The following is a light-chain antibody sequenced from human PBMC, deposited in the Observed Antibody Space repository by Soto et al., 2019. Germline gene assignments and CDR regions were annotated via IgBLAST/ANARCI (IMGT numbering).Light chain of an antibody. CDR1: QSVRSF. Sequence: EIVLTQSPATLSLSPGERATLSCRASQSVRSFLCWYQQKPGQATRLLNYNATTRAAGIPGRCGGSWSGTVFPLTISRQEPEDVAVYHCQQNGRSLTFGGGTKVDI. CDR2: NAT. V-gene: IGKV3-20*01. J-gene: IGKJ4*01. CDR3: QQNGRSLT.